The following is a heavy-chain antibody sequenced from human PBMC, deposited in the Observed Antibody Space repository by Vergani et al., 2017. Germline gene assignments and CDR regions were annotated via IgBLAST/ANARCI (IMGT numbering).Heavy chain of an antibody. CDR3: ARWVDRYYHLYGMEV. D-gene: IGHD2-15*01. Sequence: QVQLQESGPGLVKPSETLPLTCTVSGGSISSYYWSWIRQPPGKGLEWIGYIYYSGSTNYNPSLKSRVTISVDTSKNQFSLKLSSVTAADTAVYYCARWVDRYYHLYGMEVWGQGTKVNVSS. V-gene: IGHV4-59*01. CDR1: GGSISSYY. CDR2: IYYSGST. J-gene: IGHJ6*02.